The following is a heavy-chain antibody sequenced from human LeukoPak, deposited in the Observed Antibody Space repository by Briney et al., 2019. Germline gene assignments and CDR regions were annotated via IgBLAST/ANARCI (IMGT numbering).Heavy chain of an antibody. Sequence: SETLSLTCAVYGGSFSGYYWSWIRQPPGKGLEWIGYIYYSGSTNYNPSLKSRVTISVDTSKNQSTLKLSSVTAADTAVYYCARGDNPDAFDIWGQGTVVTVSS. CDR3: ARGDNPDAFDI. D-gene: IGHD1-1*01. J-gene: IGHJ3*02. CDR1: GGSFSGYY. CDR2: IYYSGST. V-gene: IGHV4-59*01.